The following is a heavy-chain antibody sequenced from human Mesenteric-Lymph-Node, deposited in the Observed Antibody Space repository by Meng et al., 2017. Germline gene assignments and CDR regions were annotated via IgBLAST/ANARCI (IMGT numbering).Heavy chain of an antibody. J-gene: IGHJ4*02. V-gene: IGHV4-39*07. CDR3: ARGGVGYCSGGSCLKRFDY. D-gene: IGHD2-15*01. Sequence: SETLSLTCTVSGGSISSSSYYWGWIRQPPGKGLEWIGSIYYSGSTYYNPSLKSRVTISVDKSKNQFSLKLSSVTAADTAVYYCARGGVGYCSGGSCLKRFDYWGQGTLVTVSS. CDR2: IYYSGST. CDR1: GGSISSSSYY.